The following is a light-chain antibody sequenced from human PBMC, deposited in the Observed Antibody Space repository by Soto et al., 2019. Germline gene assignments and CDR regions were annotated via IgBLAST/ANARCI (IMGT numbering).Light chain of an antibody. CDR3: KQYNIYSRLT. J-gene: IGKJ1*01. CDR2: DAA. V-gene: IGKV1-5*01. CDR1: QSISSW. Sequence: DIQMTQSPSTLSASVGDRVTISCRASQSISSWLAWYQQKPGKAPKLLIYDAASLEIGVTSRVSGSRFGTAFFTTISRLQPDDLSTYYCKQYNIYSRLTFGQGTTVQIK.